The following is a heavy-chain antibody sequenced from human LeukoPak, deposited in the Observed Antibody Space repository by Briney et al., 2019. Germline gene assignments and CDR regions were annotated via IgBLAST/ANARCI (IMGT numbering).Heavy chain of an antibody. CDR3: ARRAVETTFYYYYYMDV. CDR2: IYHDGST. D-gene: IGHD2/OR15-2a*01. Sequence: PSETLSLTCTVSGGSISSYYWSWIRQPPGKGLEWVGDIYHDGSTNYNPSLKSRVTISVDTSKNQFSLKVSSVTAADTAAYYCARRAVETTFYYYYYMDVWGKGTTVTVSS. J-gene: IGHJ6*03. V-gene: IGHV4-34*01. CDR1: GGSISSYY.